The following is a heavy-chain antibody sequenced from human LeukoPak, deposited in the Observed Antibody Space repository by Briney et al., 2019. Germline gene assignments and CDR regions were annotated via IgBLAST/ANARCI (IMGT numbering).Heavy chain of an antibody. Sequence: SETLSLTCAVYGGSFSGYYWSWIRQPPGKGLEWIGSIYHSGSTYYNPSLKSRVTISVDTSKNQFSLKLSSVTAADTAVYYCAGSNVDIVATTLYYFDYWGQGTLVTVSS. CDR3: AGSNVDIVATTLYYFDY. D-gene: IGHD5-12*01. CDR1: GGSFSGYY. J-gene: IGHJ4*02. CDR2: IYHSGST. V-gene: IGHV4-34*01.